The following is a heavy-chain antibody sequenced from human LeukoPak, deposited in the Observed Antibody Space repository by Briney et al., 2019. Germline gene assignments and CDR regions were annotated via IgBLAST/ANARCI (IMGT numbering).Heavy chain of an antibody. CDR3: AVDWYDSSGYGTFDY. CDR2: ITGSGGNT. D-gene: IGHD3-22*01. CDR1: GFTFSSYA. V-gene: IGHV3-23*01. J-gene: IGHJ4*02. Sequence: GGSLRLSCAASGFTFSSYAMSWVRQAPGKGLEWVSAITGSGGNTDYADSVKGRFTISRDNSKNTLYLQMHSLRAEDTAVYYCAVDWYDSSGYGTFDYWGQGTLVTVSS.